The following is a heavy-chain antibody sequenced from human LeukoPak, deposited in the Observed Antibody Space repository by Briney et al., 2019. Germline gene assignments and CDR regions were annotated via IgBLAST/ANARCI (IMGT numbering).Heavy chain of an antibody. CDR1: GGSIYSTSFY. CDR3: ARVGYSYVINDWSRTGLGAYATKNYYHMDV. Sequence: SETLSLACTVSGGSIYSTSFYWGWIRQPPGKGLEWIGSMYYDGSTYYNPSLKSRVTISVDTSKNQFSLKLTSVTAADTAVYFCARVGYSYVINDWSRTGLGAYATKNYYHMDVWGKGTTVTVSS. CDR2: MYYDGST. D-gene: IGHD5-18*01. J-gene: IGHJ6*03. V-gene: IGHV4-39*01.